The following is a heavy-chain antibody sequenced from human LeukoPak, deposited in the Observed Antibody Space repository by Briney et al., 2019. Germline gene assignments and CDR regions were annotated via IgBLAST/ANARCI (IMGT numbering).Heavy chain of an antibody. CDR2: IRRKTDGEIT. D-gene: IGHD2-21*01. V-gene: IGHV3-15*01. Sequence: PGGSLRLSCAASGFTFSNVWMSWVRQVPGKGLEWVGRIRRKTDGEITDHAAPVKGRFTISRDDSKNTLYLQMNSLKTEDTAVYYCVTDLVIKGYFDYWGQGALVTVSS. CDR3: VTDLVIKGYFDY. CDR1: GFTFSNVW. J-gene: IGHJ4*02.